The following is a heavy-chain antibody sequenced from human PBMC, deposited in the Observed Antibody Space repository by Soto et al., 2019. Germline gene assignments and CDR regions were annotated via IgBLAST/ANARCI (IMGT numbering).Heavy chain of an antibody. J-gene: IGHJ3*02. CDR2: IIPIFGTA. V-gene: IGHV1-69*13. D-gene: IGHD3-10*01. CDR1: GGTFSSYA. CDR3: ARTGYRTMVREPMVAFDI. Sequence: ASGKVSCKASGGTFSSYAISWVRQAPGQGLEWMGGIIPIFGTANYAQKFQGRVTITADESTSTAYMELSSLRSEDTAVYYCARTGYRTMVREPMVAFDIWGQGTMVTVSS.